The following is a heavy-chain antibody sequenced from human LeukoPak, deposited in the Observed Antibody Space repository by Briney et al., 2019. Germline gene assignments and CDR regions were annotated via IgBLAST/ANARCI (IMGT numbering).Heavy chain of an antibody. CDR3: AKELDTMFFDY. CDR2: AGWAGGTT. D-gene: IGHD5-18*01. CDR1: GFTFSSYS. J-gene: IGHJ4*02. V-gene: IGHV3-43*01. Sequence: PGGSLRLSCAASGFTFSSYSMNWVRQAPGKGLEWVSLAGWAGGTTYYSDSVRGRFTISRDSGKNSVYLQMNSLTTDDTAFYFCAKELDTMFFDYWGQGALVTVSS.